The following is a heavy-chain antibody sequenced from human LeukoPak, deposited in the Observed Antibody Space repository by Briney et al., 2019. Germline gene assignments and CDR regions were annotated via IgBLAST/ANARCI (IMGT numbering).Heavy chain of an antibody. CDR3: ARGMLGSYESSGYYALGV. V-gene: IGHV1-46*01. D-gene: IGHD3-22*01. Sequence: GASVKVSCKASGYTFTSYYMHWVRQAPGQGLEWMGIINPSGGSTSYAQKFQGRVTMTRDTPTSTVYMGLSSLRSEDTAVYYCARGMLGSYESSGYYALGVWGQGTTVTVSS. CDR1: GYTFTSYY. J-gene: IGHJ3*01. CDR2: INPSGGST.